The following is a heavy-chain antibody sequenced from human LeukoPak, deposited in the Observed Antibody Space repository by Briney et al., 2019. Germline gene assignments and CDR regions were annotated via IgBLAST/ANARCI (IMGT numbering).Heavy chain of an antibody. D-gene: IGHD3-10*01. Sequence: GASVKVSCKASGYTFTSYGISWVRQAPGQGLEWMGWISAYNGNTNYAQKLQGRVTMTTDTSTSTAYMELRSLRSDDTAVYYCARDREDLLWFGEKEDWFDPWGQGTLVTVSS. J-gene: IGHJ5*02. CDR1: GYTFTSYG. CDR3: ARDREDLLWFGEKEDWFDP. V-gene: IGHV1-18*01. CDR2: ISAYNGNT.